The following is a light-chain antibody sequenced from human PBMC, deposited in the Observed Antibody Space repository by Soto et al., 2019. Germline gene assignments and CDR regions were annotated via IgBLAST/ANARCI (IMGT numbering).Light chain of an antibody. CDR1: QNIGRW. V-gene: IGKV1-5*01. CDR2: DAS. J-gene: IGKJ5*01. CDR3: HSRA. Sequence: DIQMTQSPPALSAFVGDRVTITCRASQNIGRWLAWYQQKPGRAPKLLIYDASTLESGVPSRFSGSGSETEFTLTISRLQPDDFATYFCHSRAFGQGTRREIK.